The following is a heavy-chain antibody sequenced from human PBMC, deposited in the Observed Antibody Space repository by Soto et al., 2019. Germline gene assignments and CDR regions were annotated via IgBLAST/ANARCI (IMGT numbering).Heavy chain of an antibody. Sequence: ASVKVSCKASGYSFTTYGVSWVRQAPGQGLEWMGGISAYFGTANYVQKLQGRVTFTTDESTSTAYMELSSLRSEDTAVYYCARVSTGYSGYDYPDYWGQGTLVTVSS. CDR1: GYSFTTYG. J-gene: IGHJ4*02. CDR2: ISAYFGTA. V-gene: IGHV1-18*01. D-gene: IGHD5-12*01. CDR3: ARVSTGYSGYDYPDY.